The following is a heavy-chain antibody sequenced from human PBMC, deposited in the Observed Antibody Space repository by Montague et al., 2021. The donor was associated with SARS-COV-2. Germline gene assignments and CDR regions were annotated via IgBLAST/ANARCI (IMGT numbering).Heavy chain of an antibody. CDR1: GGSISSNY. CDR3: ARTEYNWNDWFDP. D-gene: IGHD1-20*01. Sequence: SETLSLTCSVSGGSISSNYWCWIWQSPGKGLERNGYIFHSCITDYNPSLSSRVTISVDMSKYQFSLQLNSVTAADSADYYCARTEYNWNDWFDPWGQGTLVTVSS. V-gene: IGHV4-59*13. CDR2: IFHSCIT. J-gene: IGHJ5*02.